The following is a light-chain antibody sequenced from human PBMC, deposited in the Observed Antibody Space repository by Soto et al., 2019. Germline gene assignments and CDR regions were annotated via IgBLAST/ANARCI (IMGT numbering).Light chain of an antibody. Sequence: QSVLTQPASVSGSPGQSITISCTGTSSDIGAYDYVSWFQHHPGKAPKLIISEVNNRPSGVSSRFSGSKSGNTASLTISGLQVGDEAEYFSLSFTTTSTHVFGTGTKVTVL. CDR1: SSDIGAYDY. CDR2: EVN. J-gene: IGLJ1*01. CDR3: LSFTTTSTHV. V-gene: IGLV2-14*01.